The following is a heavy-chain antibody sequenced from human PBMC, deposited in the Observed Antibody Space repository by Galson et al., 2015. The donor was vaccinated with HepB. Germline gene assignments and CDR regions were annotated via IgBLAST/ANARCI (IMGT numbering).Heavy chain of an antibody. CDR2: IYYSGST. CDR3: ARAAWYSSGWYEY. V-gene: IGHV4-39*07. D-gene: IGHD6-19*01. J-gene: IGHJ4*02. Sequence: ETLSLTCTVSGGSISSSSYYWGWIRQPPGKGLEWIGSIYYSGSTYYNPSLKSRVTISVDTSKNQFSLKLSSVTAADTAVYYCARAAWYSSGWYEYWGQGTLVTVSS. CDR1: GGSISSSSYY.